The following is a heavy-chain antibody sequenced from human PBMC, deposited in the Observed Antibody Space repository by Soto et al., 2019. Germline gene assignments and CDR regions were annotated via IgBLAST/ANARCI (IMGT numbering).Heavy chain of an antibody. CDR3: ARGGTGTLPWFYGY. J-gene: IGHJ4*02. Sequence: ASVKVSCKASGGTFSSYAISWVRQAPGQGLEWMGGIIPIFGTANYAQKFQGRVTITADESTSTAYMELSSLRSEDTAVYYCARGGTGTLPWFYGYWGQGTLVTVSS. V-gene: IGHV1-69*13. CDR1: GGTFSSYA. CDR2: IIPIFGTA. D-gene: IGHD1-7*01.